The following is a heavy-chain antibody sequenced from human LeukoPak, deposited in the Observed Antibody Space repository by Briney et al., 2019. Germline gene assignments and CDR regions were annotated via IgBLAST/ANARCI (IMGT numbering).Heavy chain of an antibody. CDR1: GFTFSSYS. CDR3: ARLIAAAGDLYFDY. Sequence: PGGSLRLSCAASGFTFSSYSMNWARQAPGKGLEWVSSISSSSSYIYYADSVKGRFTISRDNAKNSLYLQMNSLRAEDTAVYYCARLIAAAGDLYFDYWGQGTLVTVSS. J-gene: IGHJ4*02. D-gene: IGHD6-13*01. CDR2: ISSSSSYI. V-gene: IGHV3-21*01.